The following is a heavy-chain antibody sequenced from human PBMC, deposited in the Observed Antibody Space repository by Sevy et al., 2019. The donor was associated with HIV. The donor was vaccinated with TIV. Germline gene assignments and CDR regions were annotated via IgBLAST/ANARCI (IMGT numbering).Heavy chain of an antibody. V-gene: IGHV1-69*13. Sequence: ASVKVSCKASGGTFSTYAISWVRQAPGQGLEWMGVIIPKSGTANYAQKFQGRVTITADESTNTAYMELSCLRSEDTAVYFCAREWELGGMDVWGQGTTVTVSS. CDR1: GGTFSTYA. CDR3: AREWELGGMDV. J-gene: IGHJ6*02. D-gene: IGHD1-26*01. CDR2: IIPKSGTA.